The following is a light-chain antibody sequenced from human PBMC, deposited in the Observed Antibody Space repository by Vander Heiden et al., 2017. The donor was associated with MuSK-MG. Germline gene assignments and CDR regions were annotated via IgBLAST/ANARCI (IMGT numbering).Light chain of an antibody. J-gene: IGLJ2*01. CDR1: SSNSVSNY. V-gene: IGLV1-47*02. Sequence: QSVLTQPPSASGTPGQRSTISCSGSSSNSVSNYVYWYQQLPGPAPKLLIYSNNQRPSGVPDRFSVSKSGTSDSLAISGRRSEDEAEYDCAAWADSLSGLVVFGGGTKLTVL. CDR3: AAWADSLSGLVV. CDR2: SNN.